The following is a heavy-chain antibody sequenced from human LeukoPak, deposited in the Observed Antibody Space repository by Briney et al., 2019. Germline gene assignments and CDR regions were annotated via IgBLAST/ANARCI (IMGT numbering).Heavy chain of an antibody. D-gene: IGHD3-22*01. J-gene: IGHJ4*02. V-gene: IGHV1-46*01. CDR3: ATLSSGYISDY. CDR1: GYTFTGYY. Sequence: ASVKVSCKASGYTFTGYYMHWVRQAPGQGLEWMGIINPSGGSTSYAQKFQGRVTMTRDTSTSTVYMELSSLRSEDTAVYYCATLSSGYISDYWGQGTLVTVSS. CDR2: INPSGGST.